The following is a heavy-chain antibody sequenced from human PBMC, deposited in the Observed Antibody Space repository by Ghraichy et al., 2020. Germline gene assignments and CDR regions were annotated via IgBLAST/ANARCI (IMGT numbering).Heavy chain of an antibody. Sequence: LSLTCAASGFTFSSYAMSWVRQAPGKGLEWVSAISGSGGSTYYADSVKGRFTISRDNSKNTLYLQMNSLRAEDTAVYYCAKDLEPVRVPAADAFDIWGQGTMVTVSS. CDR3: AKDLEPVRVPAADAFDI. V-gene: IGHV3-23*01. J-gene: IGHJ3*02. CDR2: ISGSGGST. CDR1: GFTFSSYA. D-gene: IGHD2-2*01.